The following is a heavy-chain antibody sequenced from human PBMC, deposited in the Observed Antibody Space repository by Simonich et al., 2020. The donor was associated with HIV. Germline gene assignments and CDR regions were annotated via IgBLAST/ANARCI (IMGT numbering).Heavy chain of an antibody. D-gene: IGHD1-26*01. CDR3: AKDGRELDAFDI. CDR2: ISGSGGST. Sequence: EVQLLESGGGLVQPGGSLRLSCAASGFTFSSYAMSWVRQAPGKGLEWVAAISGSGGSTYYADSVKGRFTISRDNSKNTLYLQMNSLRAEDTAVYYCAKDGRELDAFDIWGQGTMVTVSS. CDR1: GFTFSSYA. J-gene: IGHJ3*02. V-gene: IGHV3-23*01.